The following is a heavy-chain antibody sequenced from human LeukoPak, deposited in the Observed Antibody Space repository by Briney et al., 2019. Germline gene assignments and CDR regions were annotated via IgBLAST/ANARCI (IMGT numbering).Heavy chain of an antibody. D-gene: IGHD6-6*01. CDR3: AKVGSSSDAFDI. Sequence: GGSLRHPCAASGFTFDDYAMHWVRQAPGKGLEWVSGISWNSGSIGYADSVKGRFTISRDNAKNSLYLQMNSLRAEDMALYYCAKVGSSSDAFDIWGQGTMVTVSS. CDR1: GFTFDDYA. CDR2: ISWNSGSI. J-gene: IGHJ3*02. V-gene: IGHV3-9*03.